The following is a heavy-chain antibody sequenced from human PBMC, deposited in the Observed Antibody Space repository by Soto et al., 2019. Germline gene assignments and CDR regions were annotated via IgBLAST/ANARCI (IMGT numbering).Heavy chain of an antibody. Sequence: GVSLRLSCTASGFTFSNYVMSWVRQAPGRGLEWVSAISGSGISTFYADSVKGRFIISRDNSKSTLYLQLNSLKAEDTAVYFCARAKTKHLENFFDCWGQGPLVTVSP. J-gene: IGHJ4*02. D-gene: IGHD1-1*01. CDR1: GFTFSNYV. CDR2: ISGSGIST. V-gene: IGHV3-23*01. CDR3: ARAKTKHLENFFDC.